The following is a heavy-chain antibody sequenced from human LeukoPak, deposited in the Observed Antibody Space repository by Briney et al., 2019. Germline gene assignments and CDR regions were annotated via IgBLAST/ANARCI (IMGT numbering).Heavy chain of an antibody. V-gene: IGHV1-69*13. CDR2: IIPIFGTA. Sequence: SVKVSCKASGGTFSSYAISWVRQAPGQGLEWMGGIIPIFGTANYAQKFQGRVTITADESTSTAYMELSSLRSEDTAVYYCARVWEMATGRFDPWGQGTLVTVSS. J-gene: IGHJ5*02. CDR3: ARVWEMATGRFDP. D-gene: IGHD5-24*01. CDR1: GGTFSSYA.